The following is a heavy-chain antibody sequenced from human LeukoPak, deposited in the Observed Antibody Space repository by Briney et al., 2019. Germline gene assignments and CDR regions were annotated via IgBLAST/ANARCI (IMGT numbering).Heavy chain of an antibody. Sequence: GGSLRLSCAASGFTFSSYWMSWVRQAPGKGLEWVANIKQDGSEKYYVDSVKGRFTISRDNAKNSLYLQMNSLRAEDTAVYYCARADMVRGVMPDYWGQGTLVTVSS. V-gene: IGHV3-7*01. D-gene: IGHD3-10*01. CDR2: IKQDGSEK. J-gene: IGHJ4*02. CDR1: GFTFSSYW. CDR3: ARADMVRGVMPDY.